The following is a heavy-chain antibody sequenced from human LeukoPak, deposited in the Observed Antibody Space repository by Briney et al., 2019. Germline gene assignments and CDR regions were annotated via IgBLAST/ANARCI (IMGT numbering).Heavy chain of an antibody. D-gene: IGHD1-26*01. Sequence: GGSLRLSCAASGFTFDDYGMSWVRQVPGKGLEWVSGINWNGGSTGNADSVKGRFTISRDNAKNSLYLQMNSLRGEDTALYYCARGPRTIVGATLFDYWGQGTLVTVSS. J-gene: IGHJ4*02. CDR1: GFTFDDYG. V-gene: IGHV3-20*04. CDR2: INWNGGST. CDR3: ARGPRTIVGATLFDY.